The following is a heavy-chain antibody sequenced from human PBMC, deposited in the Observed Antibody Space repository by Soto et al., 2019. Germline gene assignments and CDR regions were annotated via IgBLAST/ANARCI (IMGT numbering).Heavy chain of an antibody. Sequence: PGGSLRLSCVASGFTFNNDWMSWVRQAPGKGLEWVATIKQDGSEKYYVDSAKGRFIVSRDNTKNSLYLQMNSLRAEDTAVYYCARGDYFDRRFDFWGQGALVTVSS. D-gene: IGHD3-9*01. CDR1: GFTFNNDW. J-gene: IGHJ4*02. V-gene: IGHV3-7*03. CDR2: IKQDGSEK. CDR3: ARGDYFDRRFDF.